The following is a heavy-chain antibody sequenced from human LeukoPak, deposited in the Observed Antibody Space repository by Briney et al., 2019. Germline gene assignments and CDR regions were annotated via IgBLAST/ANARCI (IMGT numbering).Heavy chain of an antibody. Sequence: SETLSLTCTVSGYSISSGYYWGWIRQPPGKGLEWIGSIYHSGRTFYNPSLKSRVTISVDTSKNQFSLKLSSVTAADTAVYYCARGTSGGYDFWSGYHSSYYYYYYMDVWGKGTTVTVSS. CDR3: ARGTSGGYDFWSGYHSSYYYYYYMDV. CDR1: GYSISSGYY. D-gene: IGHD3-3*01. J-gene: IGHJ6*03. V-gene: IGHV4-38-2*02. CDR2: IYHSGRT.